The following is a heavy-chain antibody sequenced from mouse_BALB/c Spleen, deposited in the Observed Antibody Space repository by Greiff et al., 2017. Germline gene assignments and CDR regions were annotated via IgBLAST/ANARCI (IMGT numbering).Heavy chain of an antibody. J-gene: IGHJ4*01. V-gene: IGHV3-6*02. CDR3: ASYRYDGDYYAMDY. CDR2: ISYDGSN. D-gene: IGHD2-14*01. Sequence: EVQRVESGPGLVKPSQSLSLTCSVTGYSITSGYYWNWIRQFPGNKLEWMGYISYDGSNNYNPSLKNRISITRDTSKNQFFLKLNSVTTEDTATYYCASYRYDGDYYAMDYWGQGTSVTVSS. CDR1: GYSITSGYY.